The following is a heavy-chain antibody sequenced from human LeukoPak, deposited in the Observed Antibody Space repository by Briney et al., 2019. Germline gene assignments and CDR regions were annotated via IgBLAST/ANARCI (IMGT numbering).Heavy chain of an antibody. V-gene: IGHV1-18*01. CDR2: ISGHNDNT. CDR3: AGSRSGSHMNWFDP. CDR1: GYIFSHYG. J-gene: IGHJ5*02. Sequence: ASVKVSCKTSGYIFSHYGISWVRQAPGQGPEWLGWISGHNDNTNYAQSVQGRVAMTTDTATSTAYMELRSLRYDDTAVYYCAGSRSGSHMNWFDPWGQGTLVTVSS. D-gene: IGHD3-10*01.